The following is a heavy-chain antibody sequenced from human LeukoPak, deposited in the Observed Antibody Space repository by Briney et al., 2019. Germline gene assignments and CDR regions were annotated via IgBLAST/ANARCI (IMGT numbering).Heavy chain of an antibody. CDR2: IYYGGST. CDR3: ARRYYYGSGSYYSEAVADY. CDR1: GGSISSSSYY. J-gene: IGHJ4*02. V-gene: IGHV4-39*07. Sequence: KPSEALSLTCTVSGGSISSSSYYCGWIRQPPGKGLEWIGSIYYGGSTYYNPSLKSRVTISVDTSKNQFSLKLSSVTAADTAVYYCARRYYYGSGSYYSEAVADYWGQGTLVTVSS. D-gene: IGHD3-10*01.